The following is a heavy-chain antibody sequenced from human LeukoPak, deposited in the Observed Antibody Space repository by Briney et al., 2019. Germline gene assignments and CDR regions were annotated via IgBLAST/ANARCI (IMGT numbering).Heavy chain of an antibody. D-gene: IGHD6-13*01. CDR1: GGTFISYA. J-gene: IGHJ6*03. V-gene: IGHV1-69*05. CDR3: ARDSNIAAAGYMDV. Sequence: SVKVSCKASGGTFISYAISWVRQAPGQGLEWMGGIILIFGTANYAQKFQGRVTITTDESTSTAYMELSSLRSEDTAVYYCARDSNIAAAGYMDVWGKGTTVTVSS. CDR2: IILIFGTA.